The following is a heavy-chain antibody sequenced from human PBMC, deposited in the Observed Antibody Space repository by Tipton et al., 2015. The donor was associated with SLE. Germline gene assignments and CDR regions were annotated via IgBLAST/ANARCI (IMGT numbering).Heavy chain of an antibody. CDR1: GFTFSTYD. D-gene: IGHD2-2*02. Sequence: SLRLSCAASGFTFSTYDMHWVRQATGKGLEWVSVIGTTDDTYYADSVKGRFTISREDPKNSLYLQMNSLRVGDTAVYYCARSKAHTPSNYMDVWGKGTTVIVSS. J-gene: IGHJ6*03. V-gene: IGHV3-13*01. CDR2: IGTTDDT. CDR3: ARSKAHTPSNYMDV.